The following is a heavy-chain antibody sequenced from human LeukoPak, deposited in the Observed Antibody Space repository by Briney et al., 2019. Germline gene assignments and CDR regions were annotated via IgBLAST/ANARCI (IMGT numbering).Heavy chain of an antibody. J-gene: IGHJ5*02. D-gene: IGHD6-13*01. V-gene: IGHV1-2*02. CDR2: MNPNSGGT. Sequence: ASVKVSCETSGYTFTDYYIHWVRQAPGQGLEWMGWMNPNSGGTNYAQQFQGRVTMTRDTSISTAYMELTNLRSDDTAVYYCARGIAAPGGRWFDPWGQGTLVTVSS. CDR1: GYTFTDYY. CDR3: ARGIAAPGGRWFDP.